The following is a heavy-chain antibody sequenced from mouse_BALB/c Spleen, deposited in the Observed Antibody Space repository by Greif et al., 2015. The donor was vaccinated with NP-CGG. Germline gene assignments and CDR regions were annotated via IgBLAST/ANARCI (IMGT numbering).Heavy chain of an antibody. Sequence: LVKTGASVKISCKASGYSFTGYYMHWVKQSHGKSLEWIGYISCYNGATSYNQKFKGKATFTVDTSSSTAYMQFNSLTSEDSAVYYCARTRDYGYVFAWFAYWGQGTLVTVSA. CDR1: GYSFTGYY. V-gene: IGHV1S34*01. J-gene: IGHJ3*01. CDR2: ISCYNGAT. D-gene: IGHD1-2*01. CDR3: ARTRDYGYVFAWFAY.